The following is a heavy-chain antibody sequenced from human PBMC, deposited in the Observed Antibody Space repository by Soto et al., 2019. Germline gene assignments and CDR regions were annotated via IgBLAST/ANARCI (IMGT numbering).Heavy chain of an antibody. V-gene: IGHV1-18*01. Sequence: ASVKVSCKASGYTFTSYGISWVRQAPGQGLEWMGWISAYNGNTNYAQKLQGRVTMTTDTSTSTAYMELRSLRSDDTAVYYCARAQDYGDYDNWFDPWGQGTLVTVSS. CDR2: ISAYNGNT. CDR1: GYTFTSYG. J-gene: IGHJ5*02. CDR3: ARAQDYGDYDNWFDP. D-gene: IGHD4-17*01.